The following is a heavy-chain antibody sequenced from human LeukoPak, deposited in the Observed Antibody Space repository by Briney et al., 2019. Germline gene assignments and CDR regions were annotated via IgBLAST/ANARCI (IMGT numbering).Heavy chain of an antibody. J-gene: IGHJ4*02. Sequence: GGSLRLSCAASGFTFSSYSMNWVRQAPGKGLEWVSSISSSSSYICYADSVKGRFTISRDNAKNSLYLQMNSLRAEDTAVYYCARDRAAMEAFDYWGQGTLVTVSS. CDR1: GFTFSSYS. V-gene: IGHV3-21*01. CDR2: ISSSSSYI. CDR3: ARDRAAMEAFDY. D-gene: IGHD5-18*01.